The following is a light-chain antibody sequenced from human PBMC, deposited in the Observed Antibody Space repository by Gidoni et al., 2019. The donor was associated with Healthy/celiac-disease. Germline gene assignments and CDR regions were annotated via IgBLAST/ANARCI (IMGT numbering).Light chain of an antibody. J-gene: IGKJ1*01. CDR1: QSISSW. Sequence: DIQMTQSPSTLSASVGDRVTITCLASQSISSWLAWYQQKPGKAPKLLIYKASSLESGVPSRFSGSGSGTEFTLPISSLQPDDFATYYCQQYNSYPWTFGQGTKVEIK. CDR3: QQYNSYPWT. V-gene: IGKV1-5*03. CDR2: KAS.